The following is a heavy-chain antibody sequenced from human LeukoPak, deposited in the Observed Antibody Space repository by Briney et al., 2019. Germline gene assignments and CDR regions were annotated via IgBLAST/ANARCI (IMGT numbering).Heavy chain of an antibody. Sequence: ASVKVSCKASGYTFTSYGISWVRQAPGQGLEWMGWISAYNGNTNYAQKLQGRVTMTTDTSTSTAYMGLRSLRSDDTAVYYCARGLYYYDSSGYLPGNWGQGTLVTVSS. V-gene: IGHV1-18*01. D-gene: IGHD3-22*01. CDR1: GYTFTSYG. CDR3: ARGLYYYDSSGYLPGN. J-gene: IGHJ4*02. CDR2: ISAYNGNT.